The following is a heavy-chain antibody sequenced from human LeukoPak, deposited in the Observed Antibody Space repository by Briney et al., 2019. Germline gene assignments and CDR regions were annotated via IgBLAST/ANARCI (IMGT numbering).Heavy chain of an antibody. V-gene: IGHV4-59*08. CDR2: TYYSGST. J-gene: IGHJ6*02. CDR1: GGSISSYY. Sequence: PSETLSLTCTVSGGSISSYYWSWIRQPPGKGLEWIGYTYYSGSTNYNPSLKSRVTISVDTSKNQFSLKLSSVTAADTAVYYCARQELGPYYYYYYGMDVWGQGTTVTVSS. D-gene: IGHD1-26*01. CDR3: ARQELGPYYYYYYGMDV.